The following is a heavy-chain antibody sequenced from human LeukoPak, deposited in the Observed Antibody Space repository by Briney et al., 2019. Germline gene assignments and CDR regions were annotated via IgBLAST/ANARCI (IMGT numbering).Heavy chain of an antibody. Sequence: SETLSLTCTVSGGSISSYYWSWIRQPPGKGLEWIGYIYYSGSTNYNPSLKSRVTISVDTSKNQFSLKLSSVTAADTAVYYCARTYYGSGSYYAYFNYWGQGTLVTVSS. J-gene: IGHJ4*02. CDR1: GGSISSYY. CDR2: IYYSGST. CDR3: ARTYYGSGSYYAYFNY. D-gene: IGHD3-10*01. V-gene: IGHV4-59*01.